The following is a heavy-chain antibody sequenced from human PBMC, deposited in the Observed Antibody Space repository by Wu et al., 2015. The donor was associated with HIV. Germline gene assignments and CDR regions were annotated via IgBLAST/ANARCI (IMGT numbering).Heavy chain of an antibody. D-gene: IGHD2-2*01. CDR3: ARGLSGSSCYRV. CDR2: INPNSGGT. V-gene: IGHV1-2*02. CDR1: GYTFIGYY. J-gene: IGHJ4*02. Sequence: QAQLVQSGAEMKKPGASVKVSCKASGYTFIGYYIHWVRQAPGQGLEWMGWINPNSGGTNYAQNFQGRVTMTRDTSISTAYMELSRLTSDDTAIYYCARGLSGSSCYRVWGQGTLVTVSS.